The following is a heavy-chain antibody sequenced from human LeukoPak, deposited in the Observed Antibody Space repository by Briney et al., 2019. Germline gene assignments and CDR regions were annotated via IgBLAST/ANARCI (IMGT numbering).Heavy chain of an antibody. Sequence: GGSLRLSCAASGFTFSSYSMNWVRQAPGKGLEWVSSISSSSSYLYYADSVKGRFTISRDNAKNSLYLQMNSLRAEDTAVYYCARVNFCSSTSCYYAFDIWGQGTMVTVSS. J-gene: IGHJ3*02. CDR2: ISSSSSYL. V-gene: IGHV3-21*01. CDR1: GFTFSSYS. D-gene: IGHD2-2*01. CDR3: ARVNFCSSTSCYYAFDI.